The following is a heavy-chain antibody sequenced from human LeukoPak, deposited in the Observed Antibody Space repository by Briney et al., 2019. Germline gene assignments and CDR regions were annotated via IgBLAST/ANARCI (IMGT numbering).Heavy chain of an antibody. D-gene: IGHD3-10*01. J-gene: IGHJ4*02. CDR2: IKQDGSEK. CDR3: AREGFGELLPVDY. Sequence: GGSLRLSCAASGFTFRRYWMSWVRQAPGKGLEWVANIKQDGSEKYYVDSVKGRFTISRDNAKNSLYLQMNSLRAEDTAVYYCAREGFGELLPVDYWGQGTLVTVSS. V-gene: IGHV3-7*01. CDR1: GFTFRRYW.